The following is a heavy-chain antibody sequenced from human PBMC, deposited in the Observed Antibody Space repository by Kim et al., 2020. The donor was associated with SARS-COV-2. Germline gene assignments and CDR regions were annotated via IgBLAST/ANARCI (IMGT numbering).Heavy chain of an antibody. CDR2: IIPIFGTA. CDR1: GGTFSSYA. D-gene: IGHD5-12*01. J-gene: IGHJ6*02. V-gene: IGHV1-69*13. CDR3: ARRGDIVATIIYYGMDV. Sequence: SVKVSCKASGGTFSSYAISWVRQAPGQGLEWMGGIIPIFGTANYAQKFQGRVTITADESTSTAYMELSSLRSEDTAVYYCARRGDIVATIIYYGMDVWGPGATVTVSS.